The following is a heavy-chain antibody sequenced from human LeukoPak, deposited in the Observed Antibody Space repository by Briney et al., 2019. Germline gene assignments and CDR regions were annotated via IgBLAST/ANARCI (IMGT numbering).Heavy chain of an antibody. V-gene: IGHV3-30*18. J-gene: IGHJ4*02. D-gene: IGHD6-19*01. CDR1: GFTFSSYS. CDR2: ISYDGSNK. Sequence: PGGSLRLSCAASGFTFSSYSMNWVRQAPGKGLEWVAVISYDGSNKYYADSVKGRFTISRDNSKNTLYLQMNSLRAEDTAVYYCAKARKGYSSGTFDYWGQGTLVTVPS. CDR3: AKARKGYSSGTFDY.